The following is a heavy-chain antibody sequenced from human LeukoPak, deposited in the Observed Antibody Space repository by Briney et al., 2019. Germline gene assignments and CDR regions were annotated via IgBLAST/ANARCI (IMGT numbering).Heavy chain of an antibody. D-gene: IGHD1-1*01. J-gene: IGHJ3*02. CDR3: ARGSGTNINDAFDM. Sequence: GGSLRLSCAASGFTFSSYSMNWVRQAPGKGLEWVSSISRSRSYIYYADSVKGRFTISRDNAKNSLFLQMDSLRAEDTAVYYCARGSGTNINDAFDMWGQGTMVTVSS. CDR2: ISRSRSYI. CDR1: GFTFSSYS. V-gene: IGHV3-21*01.